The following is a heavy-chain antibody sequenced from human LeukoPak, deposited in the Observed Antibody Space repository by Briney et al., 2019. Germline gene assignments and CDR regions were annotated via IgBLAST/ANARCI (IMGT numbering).Heavy chain of an antibody. CDR2: IYHSGST. J-gene: IGHJ2*01. V-gene: IGHV4-30-2*01. CDR3: ARQREGYFDL. CDR1: GGSISSGGYS. Sequence: SQTLSLTRAVSGGSISSGGYSWSWIRQPPGKGLEWIGYIYHSGSTYYNPSLKSRVSISVVTSKNQFSLKVSSVTAADTAVYYCARQREGYFDLWGRGTRVTVSS.